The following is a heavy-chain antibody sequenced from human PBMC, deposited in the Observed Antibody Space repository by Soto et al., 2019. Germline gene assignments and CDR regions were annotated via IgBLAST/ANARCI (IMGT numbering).Heavy chain of an antibody. CDR3: ARDQVTAKGSSWNFDY. CDR2: IIPIFGTA. CDR1: GGTFSNYA. J-gene: IGHJ4*02. Sequence: QVQLVQSGAEVKKPGSSVKVSCKASGGTFSNYAISWVRQAPGQGLEWMGGIIPIFGTANYAQKFQGRVTITADESTSTAYMELSSLRSEDTAVYYCARDQVTAKGSSWNFDYWGQGTLVTVSS. V-gene: IGHV1-69*01. D-gene: IGHD6-13*01.